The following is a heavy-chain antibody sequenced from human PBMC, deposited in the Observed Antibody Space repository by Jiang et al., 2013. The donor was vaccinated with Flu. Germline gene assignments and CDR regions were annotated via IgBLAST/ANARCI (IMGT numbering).Heavy chain of an antibody. D-gene: IGHD4-17*01. CDR1: GFTFSSYG. CDR2: ISYDGSNK. Sequence: QLLESGGGVVQPGRSLRLSCAASGFTFSSYGMHWVRQAPGKGLEWVALISYDGSNKYYADSVKGRFTVSRDNSKNTLYLQLNSLGAEDTAVFYCAKDPSYYGDLYYFDSWGQGTLVTVSS. CDR3: AKDPSYYGDLYYFDS. J-gene: IGHJ4*02. V-gene: IGHV3-30*18.